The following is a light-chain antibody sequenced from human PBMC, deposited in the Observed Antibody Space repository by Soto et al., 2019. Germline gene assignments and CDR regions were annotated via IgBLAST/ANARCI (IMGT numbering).Light chain of an antibody. CDR2: EVT. CDR3: SSYAGSDNLV. CDR1: SSDVGGYNS. Sequence: QSVLTQPPSASGSPGQSVTISCTGTSSDVGGYNSVSWYQQHPGKAPKLMIYEVTKRPSGVPDRFSGSKSGNTASLTVSALHAEDEAEYYCSSYAGSDNLVFGGGTKVTVL. J-gene: IGLJ2*01. V-gene: IGLV2-8*01.